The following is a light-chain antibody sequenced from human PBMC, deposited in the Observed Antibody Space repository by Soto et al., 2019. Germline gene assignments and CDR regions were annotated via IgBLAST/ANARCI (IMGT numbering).Light chain of an antibody. Sequence: DIQMTQSPSTLPGSVRDRVTITCRASPTISSWLAGYQQKPGKAPKLLIYNPSTLKSGDPSRFSGSRSGTDFTLTISSLQDEDFASYYCQQYYSCSFGQGTKVDIK. CDR1: PTISSW. V-gene: IGKV1-5*03. J-gene: IGKJ1*01. CDR3: QQYYSCS. CDR2: NPS.